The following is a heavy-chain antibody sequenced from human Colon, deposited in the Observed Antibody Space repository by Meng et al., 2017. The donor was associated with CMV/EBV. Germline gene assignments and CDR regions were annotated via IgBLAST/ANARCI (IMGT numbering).Heavy chain of an antibody. CDR1: GFTVNSYT. Sequence: GESLKISCAASGFTVNSYTMNWVRQGPGKGLEWVASTSSSGSFLYYADSVKGRFTISRDNTQNSLYLHMNSLRAEDTAVYYCSREGVGHCRGPSCSYFDFWDQGTLVTVSS. V-gene: IGHV3-21*01. CDR2: TSSSGSFL. D-gene: IGHD2-2*01. J-gene: IGHJ4*02. CDR3: SREGVGHCRGPSCSYFDF.